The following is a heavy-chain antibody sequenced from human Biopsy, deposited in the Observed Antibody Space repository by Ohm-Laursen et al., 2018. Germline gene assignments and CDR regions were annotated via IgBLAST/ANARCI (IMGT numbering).Heavy chain of an antibody. CDR1: GFTFSDYA. D-gene: IGHD2-21*01. CDR2: IYGGGFGT. J-gene: IGHJ5*02. V-gene: IGHV3-23*01. Sequence: SLRLSCTASGFTFSDYAMSWVRQAPGKGLEWVAGIYGGGFGTYYADSVKGRFAISRDNSKNTLFLQMDSLRADDTAVYYCVKAYSAIYWFDPWGQGTLVTVSS. CDR3: VKAYSAIYWFDP.